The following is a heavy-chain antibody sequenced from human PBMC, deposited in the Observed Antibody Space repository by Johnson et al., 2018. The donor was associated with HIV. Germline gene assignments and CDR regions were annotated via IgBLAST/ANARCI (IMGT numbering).Heavy chain of an antibody. V-gene: IGHV3-64*01. CDR2: ISNTGDSP. J-gene: IGHJ3*02. D-gene: IGHD6-13*01. CDR1: GFTFSNFP. Sequence: VHLVESGGGLVQPGGSLRLSCAASGFTFSNFPMHWVRQAPGKGLEYVSSISNTGDSPYYANSVRGRFTISRDNAKNSLSLQMNSLRAEDTAMYYCARGYSSSSDDAFDIWGQGTLVTVSS. CDR3: ARGYSSSSDDAFDI.